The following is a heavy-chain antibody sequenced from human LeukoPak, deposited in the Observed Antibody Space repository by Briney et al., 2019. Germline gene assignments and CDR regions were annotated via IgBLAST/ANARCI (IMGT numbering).Heavy chain of an antibody. CDR3: ARAPWGDSEKFDY. D-gene: IGHD2-21*02. Sequence: SETLSLTCTVSGGSISSGGYYWSWIRQHPGKGPEWIGYIYYSGSTYYNPSLKSRVTISVDTSKNQFSLKLSSVTAADTAVYYCARAPWGDSEKFDYWGQGTLVTVSS. CDR1: GGSISSGGYY. CDR2: IYYSGST. J-gene: IGHJ4*02. V-gene: IGHV4-31*03.